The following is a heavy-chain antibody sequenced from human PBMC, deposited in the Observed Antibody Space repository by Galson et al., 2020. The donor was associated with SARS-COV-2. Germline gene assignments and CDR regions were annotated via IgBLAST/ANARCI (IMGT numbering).Heavy chain of an antibody. D-gene: IGHD3-3*01. J-gene: IGHJ4*02. V-gene: IGHV3-23*01. CDR3: AKDRWYDFWSGYYFDY. Sequence: TGGSLRLSCAASGFTFSSYAMSWVRQAPGKGLEWVSAISGSGGSTYYADSVKGRFTISRDNSKNTLYLQMNSLRAEDTAVYYCAKDRWYDFWSGYYFDYLSQGTLVTVSS. CDR1: GFTFSSYA. CDR2: ISGSGGST.